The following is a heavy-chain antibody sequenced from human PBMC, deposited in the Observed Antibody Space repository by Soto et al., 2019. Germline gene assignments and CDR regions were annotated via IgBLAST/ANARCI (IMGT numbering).Heavy chain of an antibody. CDR2: ISAYNGNT. CDR3: ARAGQYYDSSGYDD. Sequence: ASVKVSCKASGYSFATSGISWVRQAPGQGLEWMGWISAYNGNTNYDQKLQDRIIMTTDTSTSTAYLELRSLRSDDTAVYYCARAGQYYDSSGYDDWGQGTLVTVSS. CDR1: GYSFATSG. J-gene: IGHJ4*02. D-gene: IGHD3-22*01. V-gene: IGHV1-18*01.